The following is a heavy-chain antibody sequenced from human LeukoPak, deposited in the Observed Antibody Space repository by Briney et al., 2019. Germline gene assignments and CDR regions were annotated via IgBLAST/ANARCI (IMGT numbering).Heavy chain of an antibody. J-gene: IGHJ4*02. CDR1: GFTFSEYS. CDR3: ARQVSGYGSGRFYFAC. V-gene: IGHV3-21*01. D-gene: IGHD3-10*01. CDR2: ISTSSSHI. Sequence: PGGSLRLSCAASGFTFSEYSMNWVRQAPGKGLEWVSFISTSSSHIYYGDSVKGRFTISRDNARNSVSLQMNSLRAEDTAVYYCARQVSGYGSGRFYFACWGQGMLVTVSS.